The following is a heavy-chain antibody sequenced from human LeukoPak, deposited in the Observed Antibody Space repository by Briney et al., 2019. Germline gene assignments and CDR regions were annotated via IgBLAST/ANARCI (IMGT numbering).Heavy chain of an antibody. Sequence: SQTLSLTCTVSGGSISSGDYYWSWIRQPPGKGLEWIGYIYYSGSTYYNPSLKSRVTISVDTSKNQFSLKLSSVTAADTAVYYCARDQGLCCSGGSCSLRNWFDPWGQGTLVTVSS. CDR3: ARDQGLCCSGGSCSLRNWFDP. D-gene: IGHD2-15*01. CDR1: GGSISSGDYY. J-gene: IGHJ5*02. CDR2: IYYSGST. V-gene: IGHV4-30-4*08.